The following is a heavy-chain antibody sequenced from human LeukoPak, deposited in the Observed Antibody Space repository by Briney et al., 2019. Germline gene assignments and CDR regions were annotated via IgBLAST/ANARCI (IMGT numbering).Heavy chain of an antibody. CDR2: ISSSGSTI. J-gene: IGHJ6*04. CDR3: AELGITMIGGV. CDR1: GFTFSSYA. D-gene: IGHD3-10*02. Sequence: GGSLRLSCAASGFTFSSYAMHWVRQAPGKGLEWVSYISSSGSTIYYADSVKGRFTISRNNAKNSLYLQMNSLRAEDTAVYYCAELGITMIGGVWGKGTTVTISS. V-gene: IGHV3-48*03.